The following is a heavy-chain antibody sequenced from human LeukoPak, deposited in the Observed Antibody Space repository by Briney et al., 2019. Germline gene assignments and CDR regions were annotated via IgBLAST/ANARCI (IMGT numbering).Heavy chain of an antibody. CDR1: GYSISSGYY. CDR2: IDHSGST. V-gene: IGHV4-38-2*01. J-gene: IGHJ1*01. CDR3: ARRSGSYRAGAEYFQH. D-gene: IGHD1-26*01. Sequence: SETLSLTCAVSGYSISSGYYWGWIRQSPGKGLEWIGSIDHSGSTYYNPSLKSRVTISVDTSKNHFSLRLSSVTAADTAVYYCARRSGSYRAGAEYFQHWGQGTLVTVSS.